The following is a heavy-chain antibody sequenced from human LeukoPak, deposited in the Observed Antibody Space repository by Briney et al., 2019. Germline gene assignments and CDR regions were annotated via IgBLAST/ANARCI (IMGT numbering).Heavy chain of an antibody. Sequence: SEALSLTCAVSGGSISSDAYSWNWIRQPPGKGLEWIGYIFHSGSTYYNPSLKSRVTMSVDRSKNQFSLRLSSVTAADAAVYYCARATAMVTYFDDWGQGTLVTVSS. D-gene: IGHD5-18*01. V-gene: IGHV4-30-2*01. J-gene: IGHJ4*02. CDR3: ARATAMVTYFDD. CDR1: GGSISSDAYS. CDR2: IFHSGST.